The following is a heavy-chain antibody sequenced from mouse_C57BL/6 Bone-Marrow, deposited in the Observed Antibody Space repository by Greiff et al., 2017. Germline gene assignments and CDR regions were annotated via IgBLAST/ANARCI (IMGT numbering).Heavy chain of an antibody. V-gene: IGHV1-69*01. CDR1: GYTFTSYW. D-gene: IGHD1-2*01. CDR3: ARSAGCYAMDY. J-gene: IGHJ4*01. Sequence: QVQLKQPGAELVMPGASVKLSCKASGYTFTSYWMHWVKQRPGQGLEWIGEIDPSDSYTNYNQKFKGKSTLTVDKSSSTAYMPLSSLTSEDSAVYYCARSAGCYAMDYWGQGTSVTVSS. CDR2: IDPSDSYT.